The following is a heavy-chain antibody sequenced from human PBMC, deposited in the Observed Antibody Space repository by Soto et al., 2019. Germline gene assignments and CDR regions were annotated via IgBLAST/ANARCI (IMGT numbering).Heavy chain of an antibody. J-gene: IGHJ4*02. V-gene: IGHV1-18*01. CDR2: TSGHNGKT. CDR3: ARGIYGGTFRVDH. D-gene: IGHD4-17*01. CDR1: GYTFNTYG. Sequence: QVQLVQSGAEVREPGASVKVSCKASGYTFNTYGLSWVRQVPGQGLEWLGWTSGHNGKTNYAQKVQDRVIISRDTSTSRGNMELRRLRSDDTAVYYCARGIYGGTFRVDHWGQGTLVTISS.